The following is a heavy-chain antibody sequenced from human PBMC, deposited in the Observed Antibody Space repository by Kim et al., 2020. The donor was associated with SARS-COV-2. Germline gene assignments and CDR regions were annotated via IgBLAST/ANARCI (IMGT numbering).Heavy chain of an antibody. CDR1: GFTFSSYA. CDR2: ISGSGGST. V-gene: IGHV3-23*01. D-gene: IGHD3-22*01. CDR3: ASRRVAGVVVINGLDY. Sequence: GGSLRLSCAASGFTFSSYAMSWVRQAPGKGLEWVSAISGSGGSTYYADSVKGRFTISRDNSKNTLYLQMNSLRAEDTAVYYCASRRVAGVVVINGLDYWGQGTLVTVSS. J-gene: IGHJ4*02.